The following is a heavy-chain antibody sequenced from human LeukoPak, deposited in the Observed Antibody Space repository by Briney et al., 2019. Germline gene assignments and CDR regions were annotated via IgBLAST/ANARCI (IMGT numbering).Heavy chain of an antibody. D-gene: IGHD3-22*01. CDR3: ATYYYDSSGYQKRFDY. CDR1: GYTFTSYY. CDR2: IIPIFGTA. J-gene: IGHJ4*02. V-gene: IGHV1-69*13. Sequence: SVKVSCKASGYTFTSYYMHWVRQAPGQGLEWMGGIIPIFGTANYAQKFQGRVTITADESTSTAYMELGSLRSEDTAVYYCATYYYDSSGYQKRFDYWGQGTLVTVSS.